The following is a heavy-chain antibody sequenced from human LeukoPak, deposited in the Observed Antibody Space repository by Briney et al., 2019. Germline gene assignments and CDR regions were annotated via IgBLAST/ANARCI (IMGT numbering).Heavy chain of an antibody. CDR1: GYTFTTYG. CDR3: ARDWCSSSSLCPYSYVMDV. V-gene: IGHV1-18*01. Sequence: ASVKVSCQASGYTFTTYGINWVRQAPGQGLAWMGWISAYNGNTNYPQKLQGRVTMTTDTSTSTAYIELRSLRSDDTAVYYCARDWCSSSSLCPYSYVMDVWGQGTTVTVSS. J-gene: IGHJ6*02. D-gene: IGHD6-6*01. CDR2: ISAYNGNT.